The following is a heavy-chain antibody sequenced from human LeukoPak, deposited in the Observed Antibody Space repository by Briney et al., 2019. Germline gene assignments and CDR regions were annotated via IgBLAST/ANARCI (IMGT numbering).Heavy chain of an antibody. V-gene: IGHV1-3*04. J-gene: IGHJ4*02. CDR2: INTGNGDT. Sequence: GASVKVSCKASGYSLTTYYMHWVRQAPGQGLEWMGWINTGNGDTKYSQKFQGRVTITRDTSASTAYVEVSSLRSEDTAVYYCARDGVGATRPDYFDYWGQGTLVTVSS. D-gene: IGHD1-26*01. CDR3: ARDGVGATRPDYFDY. CDR1: GYSLTTYY.